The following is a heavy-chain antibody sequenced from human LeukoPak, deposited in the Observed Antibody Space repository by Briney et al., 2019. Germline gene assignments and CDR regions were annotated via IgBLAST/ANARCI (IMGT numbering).Heavy chain of an antibody. J-gene: IGHJ1*01. CDR1: GFTFSSYA. CDR2: ISYDGSNK. V-gene: IGHV3-30*04. CDR3: ARDPPSFQH. Sequence: GRSLRLSCAASGFTFSSYAMHWVRQAPGKGLEWVAVISYDGSNKYYADSVKGRFTISRDNSKNTLYLQMNSLRAEDTAVYYCARDPPSFQHWGQGTLVTVSS.